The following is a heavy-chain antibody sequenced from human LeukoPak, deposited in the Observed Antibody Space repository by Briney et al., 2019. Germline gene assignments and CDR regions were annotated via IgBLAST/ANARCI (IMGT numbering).Heavy chain of an antibody. V-gene: IGHV4-30-2*01. J-gene: IGHJ4*02. CDR3: ARATPLVTTHYFDY. D-gene: IGHD4-11*01. CDR1: GGSISSGGYY. CDR2: IYHSGST. Sequence: PSETLFLTCTVSGGSISSGGYYWSWIRQPPGKGLEWIGYIYHSGSTYYNLSLKSRVTISVDRSKNQFSLKLSSVTAADTAVYYCARATPLVTTHYFDYWGQGTLVTVSS.